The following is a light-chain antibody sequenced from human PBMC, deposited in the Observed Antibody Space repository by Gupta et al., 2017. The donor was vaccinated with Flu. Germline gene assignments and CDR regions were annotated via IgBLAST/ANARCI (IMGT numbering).Light chain of an antibody. CDR1: KLGDKY. Sequence: SGDKLGDKYACWYQQKPGQSPVLVIYQDNKRPSGIPERFSGSNSGNTATLTISGTQAMDEADYYCQAWDSSTLWVFGGGTKLTVL. V-gene: IGLV3-1*01. J-gene: IGLJ3*02. CDR2: QDN. CDR3: QAWDSSTLWV.